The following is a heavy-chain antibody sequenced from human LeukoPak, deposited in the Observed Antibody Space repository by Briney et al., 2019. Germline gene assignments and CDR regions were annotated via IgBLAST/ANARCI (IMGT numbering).Heavy chain of an antibody. CDR2: IRSKANSYAT. CDR1: GFTFSGSA. D-gene: IGHD3-16*01. V-gene: IGHV3-73*01. CDR3: AKDGWGAMGLITPYFDY. Sequence: GGSLRLSCAASGFTFSGSAMHWVRQASGKGLEWVGRIRSKANSYATAYAASVKGRFTISRDDSKNTAYLQMNSLKTEDTAVYYCAKDGWGAMGLITPYFDYWGQETLVTVSS. J-gene: IGHJ4*02.